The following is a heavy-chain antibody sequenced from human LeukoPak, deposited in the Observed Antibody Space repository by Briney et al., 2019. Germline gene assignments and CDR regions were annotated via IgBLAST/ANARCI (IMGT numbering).Heavy chain of an antibody. Sequence: ESLKISCKGSGYSFTSYWIGWVRQMPGKGLEWMGIIHPGDSDTRYSPSFQGQVTISADKSISTAYLQWSSLKASDTAMYYCARPSGTPYYYDSSSPFDPWGQGTLVTVSS. CDR3: ARPSGTPYYYDSSSPFDP. D-gene: IGHD3-22*01. V-gene: IGHV5-51*01. CDR2: IHPGDSDT. CDR1: GYSFTSYW. J-gene: IGHJ5*02.